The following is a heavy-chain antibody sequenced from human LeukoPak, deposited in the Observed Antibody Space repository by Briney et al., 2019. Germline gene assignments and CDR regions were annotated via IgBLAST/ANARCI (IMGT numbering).Heavy chain of an antibody. J-gene: IGHJ4*02. CDR1: GFTVSSNY. CDR2: IYSGGST. V-gene: IGHV3-66*01. Sequence: PGGSLRLSCAASGFTVSSNYMGWVRQAPGKGLEWVSVIYSGGSTYYADSVKGRFTISRDNSKNTLYLQMNSLRAEDTAVYYCARYCSSTSCYYFDYWGQGTLVTVSS. D-gene: IGHD2-2*01. CDR3: ARYCSSTSCYYFDY.